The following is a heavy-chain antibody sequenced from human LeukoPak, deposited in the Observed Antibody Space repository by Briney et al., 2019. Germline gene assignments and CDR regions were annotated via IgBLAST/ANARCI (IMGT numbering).Heavy chain of an antibody. Sequence: GGSLRLSCAASGVTFSSYWMHWVRHAPGKGLVWVSRNNSDGSSTSYADSVKGRFTTSRDNAKNTLYLQMNSLRAEDTAVYYCARDYYGSGRGREYYYYGMAVWGQGTTVTVSS. CDR3: ARDYYGSGRGREYYYYGMAV. CDR2: NNSDGSST. CDR1: GVTFSSYW. D-gene: IGHD3-10*01. V-gene: IGHV3-74*01. J-gene: IGHJ6*02.